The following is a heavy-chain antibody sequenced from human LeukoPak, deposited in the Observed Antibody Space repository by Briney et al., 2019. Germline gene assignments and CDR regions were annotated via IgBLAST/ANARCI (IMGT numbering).Heavy chain of an antibody. J-gene: IGHJ3*02. V-gene: IGHV4-39*01. CDR3: ATYCSSTSCPHRRAFDI. CDR2: IYYSGST. D-gene: IGHD2-2*01. Sequence: PSVTLSLTCTVSGGSISSSSYYWGWIRQPPGKGLEWIGTIYYSGSTYYNPSLKSRVTISVDTSNDQFSLKLSSVTAADTAVYYCATYCSSTSCPHRRAFDIWGQGTMVTVSS. CDR1: GGSISSSSYY.